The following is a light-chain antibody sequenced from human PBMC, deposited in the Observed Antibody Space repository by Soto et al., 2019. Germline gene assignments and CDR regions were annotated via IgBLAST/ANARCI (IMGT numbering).Light chain of an antibody. CDR2: DAS. V-gene: IGKV3-11*01. J-gene: IGKJ1*01. Sequence: EIVLTQSPATLSLSPGERATLSCRASQSVSSYLAWYQHQPGQAPRLLIYDASNRATGIPARFSGSGSGTDFTLTISSLEPEDFAVYYCQQRRNWPGTFGQGTKVEIK. CDR3: QQRRNWPGT. CDR1: QSVSSY.